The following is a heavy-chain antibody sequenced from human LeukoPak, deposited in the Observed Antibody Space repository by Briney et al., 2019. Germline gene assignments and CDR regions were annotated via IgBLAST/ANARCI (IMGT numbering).Heavy chain of an antibody. D-gene: IGHD6-13*01. Sequence: GGSLRLSCAASGFTFSSYWMHWVRQAPGKGLVWVSRINSDGSSTSYADSVKGRFTISRDNAKNTLYLQMNSLRAEDTAVYYCARGPYSSSWYGLASYFDYWGQGTLVTVSS. CDR3: ARGPYSSSWYGLASYFDY. CDR1: GFTFSSYW. J-gene: IGHJ4*02. CDR2: INSDGSST. V-gene: IGHV3-74*01.